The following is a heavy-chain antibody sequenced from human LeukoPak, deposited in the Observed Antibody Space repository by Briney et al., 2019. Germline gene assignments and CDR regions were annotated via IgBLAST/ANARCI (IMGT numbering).Heavy chain of an antibody. CDR1: GFTFSSYA. J-gene: IGHJ6*02. CDR3: ARTPPTSYYDFWSGYTYYYYGMDV. CDR2: ISYDGSNK. V-gene: IGHV3-30*04. Sequence: GGSLRLSCAASGFTFSSYAMHWVRQAPGKGLEWVAVISYDGSNKYYADSVKGRFTISRDNSKNTLYLQMNSLRAEGTAVYYCARTPPTSYYDFWSGYTYYYYGMDVWGQGTTVTVSS. D-gene: IGHD3-3*01.